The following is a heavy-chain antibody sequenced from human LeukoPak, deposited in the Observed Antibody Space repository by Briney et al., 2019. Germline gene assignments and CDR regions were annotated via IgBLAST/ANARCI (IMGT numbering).Heavy chain of an antibody. CDR3: ANDNHEPVRGENWFDP. Sequence: PGGSLRLSCAASGFTFDDYAMHWVRQAPGEGLEWVSGISWNSGSIGYAASVKGRFTISRDNAKNSLYLQMNSLRAEDTALYYCANDNHEPVRGENWFDPWGQGTLVTVSS. CDR1: GFTFDDYA. J-gene: IGHJ5*02. CDR2: ISWNSGSI. V-gene: IGHV3-9*01. D-gene: IGHD3-10*01.